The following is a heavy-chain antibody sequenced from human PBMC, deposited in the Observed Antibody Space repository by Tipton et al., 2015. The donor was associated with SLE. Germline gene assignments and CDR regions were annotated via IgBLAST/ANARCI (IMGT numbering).Heavy chain of an antibody. V-gene: IGHV4-34*01. CDR1: GGSFSGYY. CDR3: ARVRPPLSIFGVVQGGDYYYMDV. D-gene: IGHD3-3*01. Sequence: TLSLTCAVYGGSFSGYYWIWIRQPPGKGLEWMGEIHHSGSTNYNPSLKSQVTISVDTSKNQFSLKLSSVTAADTAVYYCARVRPPLSIFGVVQGGDYYYMDVWGKGIPVTVSS. J-gene: IGHJ6*03. CDR2: IHHSGST.